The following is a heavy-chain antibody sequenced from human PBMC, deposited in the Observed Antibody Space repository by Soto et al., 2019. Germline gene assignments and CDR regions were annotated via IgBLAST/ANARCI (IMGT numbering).Heavy chain of an antibody. CDR3: ARGWGRIFDY. CDR2: INHGGST. V-gene: IGHV4-34*01. J-gene: IGHJ4*02. CDR1: GGSFSGYY. Sequence: QVQLQQWGAGLLKPSETLSLTCAVYGGSFSGYYWNWIRQPPGKGLEWMGEINHGGSTNYNPSLKSRVNLSVDTSKNQFSLKLSSVTAADTAVYYCARGWGRIFDYWGQGTLVTVSS. D-gene: IGHD7-27*01.